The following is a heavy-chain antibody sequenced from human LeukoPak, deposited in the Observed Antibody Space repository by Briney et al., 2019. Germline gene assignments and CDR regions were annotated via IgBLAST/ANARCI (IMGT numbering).Heavy chain of an antibody. Sequence: SETLSLTCTVSGASISSDAYFWSWIRQHPGKGLEWLGYIYYTGNTAPNPSLRSRLTISRDTSKNQFSLSLISVTAADTAVYYCAGGPAYLDSVPDSWGQGTLVTVSS. V-gene: IGHV4-31*03. CDR3: AGGPAYLDSVPDS. CDR1: GASISSDAYF. J-gene: IGHJ4*02. CDR2: IYYTGNT. D-gene: IGHD3-22*01.